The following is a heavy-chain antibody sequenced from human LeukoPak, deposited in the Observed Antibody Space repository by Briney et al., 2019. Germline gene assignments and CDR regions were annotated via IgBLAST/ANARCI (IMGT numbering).Heavy chain of an antibody. CDR2: IYSGGST. CDR3: ASGIISGLINY. CDR1: GFTVSSNY. J-gene: IGHJ4*02. V-gene: IGHV3-53*01. Sequence: PGGSLRLSCAASGFTVSSNYMSWVRQAPGKGLEWVSVIYSGGSTYYTDSVKGRFTISRDNSKNTLYLQMNSLRAEDTAVYYCASGIISGLINYWGQGTLVTVSS. D-gene: IGHD3-16*01.